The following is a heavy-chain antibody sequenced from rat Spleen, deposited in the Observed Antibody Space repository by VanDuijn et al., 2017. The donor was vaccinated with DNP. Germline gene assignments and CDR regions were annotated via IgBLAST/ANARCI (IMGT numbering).Heavy chain of an antibody. CDR2: ISTSGGST. J-gene: IGHJ2*01. D-gene: IGHD1-1*01. V-gene: IGHV5-27*01. CDR1: EFTFSNSD. Sequence: EVQLVESGGGLVQPGRSLKLSCAASEFTFSNSDMAWVRQAPTKGLEWVASISTSGGSTYYRDSVKGRFTISRDNAKSTLYLQMDSLRSEDTATYYCATETNYYSGDVGYFDYWGQGLIVTVSS. CDR3: ATETNYYSGDVGYFDY.